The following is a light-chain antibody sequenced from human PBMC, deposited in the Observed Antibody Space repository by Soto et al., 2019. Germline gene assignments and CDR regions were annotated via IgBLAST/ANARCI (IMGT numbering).Light chain of an antibody. V-gene: IGLV2-11*01. CDR3: CSYASSYSEV. J-gene: IGLJ1*01. CDR2: DVT. CDR1: SSDVGGYNY. Sequence: QSVLTQPRSVSGSPGQSVAISCTGTSSDVGGYNYVSWYQQHPAKAPKLMIYDVTKRPSGVPDRFSASKSGNTAYLTISGLQPDDEADYYFCSYASSYSEVFATGPKGTVL.